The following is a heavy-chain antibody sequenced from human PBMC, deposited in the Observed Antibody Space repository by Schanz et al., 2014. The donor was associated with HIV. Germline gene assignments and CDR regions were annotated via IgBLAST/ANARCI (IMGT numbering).Heavy chain of an antibody. Sequence: EVQLVESGGGLVQPGGSLRVSCAASGFSFSRYAMTWVRQAPGKGLDWVSGITGSGVSTYYADSVKGRFTISRDNSKNTLYLQMNSLRAEDTAVYYCAKVVRFAMVTAPYYFDSWGQGTLVTVSS. CDR2: ITGSGVST. CDR1: GFSFSRYA. J-gene: IGHJ4*02. V-gene: IGHV3-23*04. CDR3: AKVVRFAMVTAPYYFDS. D-gene: IGHD2-15*01.